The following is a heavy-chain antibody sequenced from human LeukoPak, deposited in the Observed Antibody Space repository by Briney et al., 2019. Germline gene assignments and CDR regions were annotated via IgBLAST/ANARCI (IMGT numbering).Heavy chain of an antibody. J-gene: IGHJ4*02. D-gene: IGHD3-10*01. Sequence: SETLSLTCAVYGGSFSGYYWIWIRQPPGKGLEWIGEINNSGSTNYNPSLKSRVTISVDTSKNQFSLKLSSVTAADTAVYYCARGYGEYYSDYWGQGTLVTVSS. CDR1: GGSFSGYY. CDR2: INNSGST. CDR3: ARGYGEYYSDY. V-gene: IGHV4-34*01.